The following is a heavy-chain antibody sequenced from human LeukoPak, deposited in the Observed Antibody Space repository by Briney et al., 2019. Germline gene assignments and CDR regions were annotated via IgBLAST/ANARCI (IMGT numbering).Heavy chain of an antibody. V-gene: IGHV3-30*02. J-gene: IGHJ4*02. CDR2: IRYDGSNK. CDR3: ARVGVAYRSSSYYFDH. CDR1: GFTFSSYG. Sequence: GGSLRLSCAASGFTFSSYGMHWVRQAPGKGLEWVAFIRYDGSNKYYADSVKGRFTISRDDAKNSLYLQMSSLRAEDTAVYYCARVGVAYRSSSYYFDHWGQGTLVTVSS. D-gene: IGHD6-13*01.